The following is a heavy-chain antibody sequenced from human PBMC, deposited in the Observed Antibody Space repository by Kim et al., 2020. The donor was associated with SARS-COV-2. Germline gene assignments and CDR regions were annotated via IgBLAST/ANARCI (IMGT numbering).Heavy chain of an antibody. CDR3: ARDIHTPPGEYDSSGYWLRGAYSYYGMGV. CDR2: ISAHNGYT. Sequence: ASVKVSCKASGYTFTSYGISWVRQAPGQGLEWMGWISAHNGYTNSAQKLQGRVTMTTDTSTSTAYMELRSLRSDDTAVYYCARDIHTPPGEYDSSGYWLRGAYSYYGMGVWGQGNTVPVSS. D-gene: IGHD3-22*01. J-gene: IGHJ6*02. CDR1: GYTFTSYG. V-gene: IGHV1-18*01.